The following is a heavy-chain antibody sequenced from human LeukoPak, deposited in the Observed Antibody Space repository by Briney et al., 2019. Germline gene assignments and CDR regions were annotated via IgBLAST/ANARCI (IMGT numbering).Heavy chain of an antibody. CDR1: GYTFDDEY. Sequence: ASVKVSCKASGYTFDDEYIHWVRQAPGQGLEWVGWFDPNRGGTNSAQRFQGRVTMTRDTSISTTYMELTSLRSDDTAVYYCARRVQKLVGTSWFDPWGQGTLVTVSS. CDR3: ARRVQKLVGTSWFDP. V-gene: IGHV1-2*02. D-gene: IGHD6-13*01. CDR2: FDPNRGGT. J-gene: IGHJ5*02.